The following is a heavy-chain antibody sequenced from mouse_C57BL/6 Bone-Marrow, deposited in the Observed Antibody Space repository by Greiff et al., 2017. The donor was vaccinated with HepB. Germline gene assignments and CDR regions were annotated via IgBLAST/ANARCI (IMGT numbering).Heavy chain of an antibody. J-gene: IGHJ1*03. CDR1: GFTFSSYA. V-gene: IGHV5-4*03. D-gene: IGHD2-4*01. Sequence: EVKLMESGGGLVKPGGSLKLSCAASGFTFSSYAMSWVRQTPEKRLEWVATISDGGSYTYYPDNVKGRFPISRDNAKNNLYLQMSHLKSEDTAMYYCARAYDFTLYWYFDVWGTGTTVTVSS. CDR2: ISDGGSYT. CDR3: ARAYDFTLYWYFDV.